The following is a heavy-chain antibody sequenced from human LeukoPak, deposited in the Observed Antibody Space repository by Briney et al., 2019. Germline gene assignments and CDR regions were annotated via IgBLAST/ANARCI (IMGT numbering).Heavy chain of an antibody. CDR1: GYTFTSYH. CDR2: VDLSGGST. V-gene: IGHV1-46*01. D-gene: IGHD2-8*01. CDR3: ARDYVDDIPMIKDY. Sequence: ASVKVSCKASGYTFTSYHMHWVRQAPGQGLEWMGKVDLSGGSTTYAQKFQGRVTMTRDTSTSTVYMELSSLRSEDTAVYYCARDYVDDIPMIKDYWGQGTLVTVSS. J-gene: IGHJ4*02.